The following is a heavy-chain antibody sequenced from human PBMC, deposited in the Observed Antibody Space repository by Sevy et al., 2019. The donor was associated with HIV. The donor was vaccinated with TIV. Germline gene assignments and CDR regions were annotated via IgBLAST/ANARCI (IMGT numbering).Heavy chain of an antibody. CDR3: STDIVVQSGYSYDFSTFNPDLPHNSGADV. D-gene: IGHD5-12*01. V-gene: IGHV3-48*02. CDR1: GFTFSSYS. Sequence: QLGGSLRLSCAASGFTFSSYSMNWVRQAPGKGLEWVSYISSSSSTIYYADSVKGRFTISRDNAKNSLYLQMNSLRDEDTAVYYCSTDIVVQSGYSYDFSTFNPDLPHNSGADVWGQGTTVTVSS. J-gene: IGHJ6*02. CDR2: ISSSSSTI.